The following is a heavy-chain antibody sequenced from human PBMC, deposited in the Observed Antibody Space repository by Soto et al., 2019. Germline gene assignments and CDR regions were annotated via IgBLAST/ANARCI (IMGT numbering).Heavy chain of an antibody. Sequence: SGGSLRLSCVASGFTFSSYAMSWVRQAPGKGLEWVSTIGHSPDSSTYYTDSVKGRFTISRDNSKNTLFLQMNSLRAEDTAIYYCAKDRDVYGQLYYFDYWGQGTVVTVSS. CDR3: AKDRDVYGQLYYFDY. CDR1: GFTFSSYA. D-gene: IGHD3-10*01. CDR2: IGHSPDSST. V-gene: IGHV3-23*01. J-gene: IGHJ4*02.